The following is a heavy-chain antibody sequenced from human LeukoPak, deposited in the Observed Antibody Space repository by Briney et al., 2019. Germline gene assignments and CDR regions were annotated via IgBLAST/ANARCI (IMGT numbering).Heavy chain of an antibody. CDR2: ISGSGGGT. Sequence: GGSLRLSCAASGFTFSSYAMSWVRQAPGEGLEWVSSISGSGGGTYYADSVKGRFTISRDNSKNTLYLQMNSLRAEDTAVYYCAKDRLASGTADYFDYWGQGTLATVSS. V-gene: IGHV3-23*01. D-gene: IGHD3-10*01. CDR3: AKDRLASGTADYFDY. CDR1: GFTFSSYA. J-gene: IGHJ4*02.